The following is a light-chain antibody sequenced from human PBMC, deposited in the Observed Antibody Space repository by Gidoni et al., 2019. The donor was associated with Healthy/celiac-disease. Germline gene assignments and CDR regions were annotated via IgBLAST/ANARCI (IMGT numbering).Light chain of an antibody. Sequence: DIVMTQSPLSLPATPGEPASISCRSSQSLLYSNGYNYLDWYLQKPGQSPQLLIYLGSNRASGVPDRFSGSGSGTDFTLKISRVEAEDVGVYYCMQALQIRTFGQGTKVEIK. J-gene: IGKJ1*01. CDR2: LGS. CDR3: MQALQIRT. CDR1: QSLLYSNGYNY. V-gene: IGKV2-28*01.